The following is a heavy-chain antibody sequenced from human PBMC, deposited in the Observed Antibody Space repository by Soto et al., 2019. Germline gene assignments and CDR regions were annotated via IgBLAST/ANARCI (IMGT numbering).Heavy chain of an antibody. J-gene: IGHJ4*02. V-gene: IGHV4-59*01. CDR3: ARSDGSY. Sequence: SETLSLTCTVSGGSISSYYWSWIRQPPGKGLEWSGYIYYSGSTNYNPSLKSRVTISVDTSKNQFSLKLSSVTAADTAVYYCARSDGSYWGQGTLVTVSS. CDR1: GGSISSYY. CDR2: IYYSGST.